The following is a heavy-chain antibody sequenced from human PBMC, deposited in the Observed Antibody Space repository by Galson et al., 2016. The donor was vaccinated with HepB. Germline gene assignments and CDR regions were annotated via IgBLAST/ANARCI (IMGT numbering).Heavy chain of an antibody. CDR2: ISSNGGFI. CDR3: ARDNSHCGRTSCIPTYRYFDL. D-gene: IGHD2-2*01. V-gene: IGHV3-21*01. J-gene: IGHJ2*01. CDR1: GISFSTFS. Sequence: SLRLSCAASGISFSTFSMNWVRQAPGQGLEWLSSISSNGGFINYADSVKGRFTISRDNADNSLFLHMSSLRAEDTAIYYCARDNSHCGRTSCIPTYRYFDLSGRGTLVTFSS.